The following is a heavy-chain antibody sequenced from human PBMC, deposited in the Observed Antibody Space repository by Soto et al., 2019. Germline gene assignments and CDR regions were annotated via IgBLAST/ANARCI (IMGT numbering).Heavy chain of an antibody. V-gene: IGHV4-59*01. CDR3: ARMLSFRPTVYFDY. CDR2: IYYSGSTKT. Sequence: SETLSLTCTVSGGSISSYYWSWIRQPPGKGLEWIGYIYYSGSTKTNYNPSLKSRVTISVDRSKNQFSLKLSSVTAADTAVYYCARMLSFRPTVYFDYWGQG. CDR1: GGSISSYY. D-gene: IGHD2-8*01. J-gene: IGHJ4*02.